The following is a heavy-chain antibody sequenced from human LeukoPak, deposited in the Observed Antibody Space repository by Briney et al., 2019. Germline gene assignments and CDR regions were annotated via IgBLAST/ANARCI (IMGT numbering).Heavy chain of an antibody. J-gene: IGHJ4*02. CDR2: INSDGSST. Sequence: GGSLRLSCAASGFTFSSYWMHWVRQAPGRGLVWVSRINSDGSSTSYADSVKGRFTISRDNAKNTLYLQMNSLRAEDTAVYYCARDDERPGYSSDMDYWGQGTLVTVSS. CDR1: GFTFSSYW. D-gene: IGHD6-19*01. V-gene: IGHV3-74*01. CDR3: ARDDERPGYSSDMDY.